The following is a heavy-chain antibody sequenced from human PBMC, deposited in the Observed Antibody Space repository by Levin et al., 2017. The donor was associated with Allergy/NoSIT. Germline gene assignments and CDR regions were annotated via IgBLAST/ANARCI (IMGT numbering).Heavy chain of an antibody. Sequence: ASVKVSCKASGYTFTSYYMHWVRQAPGQGLEWMGIINPSGGSTSYAQKFQGRVTMTRDTSTSTVYMELSSLRSEDTAVYYCARVTTVTTPISVGDVWGQGTTVTVSS. CDR1: GYTFTSYY. V-gene: IGHV1-46*01. CDR3: ARVTTVTTPISVGDV. D-gene: IGHD4-17*01. J-gene: IGHJ6*02. CDR2: INPSGGST.